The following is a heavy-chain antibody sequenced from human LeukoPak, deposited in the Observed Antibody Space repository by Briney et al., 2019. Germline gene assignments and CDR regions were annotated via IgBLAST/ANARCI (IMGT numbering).Heavy chain of an antibody. CDR2: IIPIFGTA. D-gene: IGHD3-22*01. V-gene: IGHV1-69*05. CDR1: GGTFSSYA. J-gene: IGHJ4*02. Sequence: SVKVSCKASGGTFSSYAISWVRQAPGQGLKWMGRIIPIFGTANYAQKFQGRVTITTDESTSTAYMELSSLRSEDTAVYYCARDLGYDYGDDWGQGTLVTVSS. CDR3: ARDLGYDYGDD.